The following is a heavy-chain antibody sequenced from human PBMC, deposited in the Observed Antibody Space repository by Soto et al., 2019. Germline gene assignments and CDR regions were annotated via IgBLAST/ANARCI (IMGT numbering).Heavy chain of an antibody. Sequence: SETLSLTCAVYGGSFSGYYWSWIRQPPGKGLEWIGEINHSGSTNYNPSLKSRVTISVDTSKNQFSLKLSSVTAADTAVYYCARGRRITMVRGDTMDVWGQGTTVTVS. D-gene: IGHD3-10*01. V-gene: IGHV4-34*01. CDR2: INHSGST. CDR1: GGSFSGYY. CDR3: ARGRRITMVRGDTMDV. J-gene: IGHJ6*02.